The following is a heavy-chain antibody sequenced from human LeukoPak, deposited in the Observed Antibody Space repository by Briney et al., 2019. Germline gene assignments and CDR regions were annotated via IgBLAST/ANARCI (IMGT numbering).Heavy chain of an antibody. CDR3: ASRKQQLVRSGHSFDY. CDR2: INPNSGGT. V-gene: IGHV1-2*02. J-gene: IGHJ4*02. Sequence: ASVKVSCKASGYTFTGYYMNWVRQAPGQGLEWMGWINPNSGGTNYAQKFQGRVTMTGDTSISTAYMELSSLRSDDTAVYYCASRKQQLVRSGHSFDYWGQGTLVTVAS. D-gene: IGHD6-13*01. CDR1: GYTFTGYY.